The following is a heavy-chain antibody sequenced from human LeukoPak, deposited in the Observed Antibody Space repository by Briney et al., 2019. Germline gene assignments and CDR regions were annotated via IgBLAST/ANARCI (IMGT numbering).Heavy chain of an antibody. Sequence: GGSLRLSCAASGFTFDDYAMHWVRQAPGKGLVWVSRINSDGSSTSYADSVKGRFTISRDNAKNTLYLQMNSLRAEDTAVYYCARESKEYYYDSSGSFDYWGQGTLVTVSS. D-gene: IGHD3-22*01. CDR3: ARESKEYYYDSSGSFDY. CDR1: GFTFDDYA. J-gene: IGHJ4*02. CDR2: INSDGSST. V-gene: IGHV3-74*01.